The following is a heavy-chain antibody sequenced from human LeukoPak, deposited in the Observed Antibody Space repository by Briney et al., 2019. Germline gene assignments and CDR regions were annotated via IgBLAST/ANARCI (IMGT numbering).Heavy chain of an antibody. Sequence: ASVKVSCKASGYTFTSYGISWVRPAPGQGLEWMGWISAYNGNTNYAQKLQGRVTMTTDTSTSTAYMELRSLRSDDTAVYYCARESDFWSGYYYLDYWGQGTLVTVSS. CDR3: ARESDFWSGYYYLDY. CDR1: GYTFTSYG. V-gene: IGHV1-18*01. D-gene: IGHD3-3*01. CDR2: ISAYNGNT. J-gene: IGHJ4*02.